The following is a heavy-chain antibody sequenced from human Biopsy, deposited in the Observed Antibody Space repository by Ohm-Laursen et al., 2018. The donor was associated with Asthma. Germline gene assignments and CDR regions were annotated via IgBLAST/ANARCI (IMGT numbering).Heavy chain of an antibody. J-gene: IGHJ4*02. CDR1: GFTFSSYS. Sequence: SLRLSCTASGFTFSSYSTHWVRQAPGRGPEYVSFIATDGSNKFYAESVKGRFTVSRDNSKHTLYLHMTGLRADDTGVYYCVKDHSAGYYYFDDWGQGAQVTVSS. CDR2: IATDGSNK. D-gene: IGHD2-21*01. CDR3: VKDHSAGYYYFDD. V-gene: IGHV3-64D*08.